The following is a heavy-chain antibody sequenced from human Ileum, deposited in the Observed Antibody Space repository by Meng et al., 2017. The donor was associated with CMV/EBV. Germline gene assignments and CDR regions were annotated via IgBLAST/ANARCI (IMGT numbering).Heavy chain of an antibody. CDR1: GLAVYTYD. Sequence: SCKASGLAVYTYDMHWVRQAPGRGLEWVACIRSDESKTYYADSVRGRVTVSRDNSENTLFLQMNSLRAEDTAVYYCAKRFGSGYYGGPYYYNPIEVWGQGTTVTVSS. CDR2: IRSDESKT. V-gene: IGHV3-30*02. J-gene: IGHJ6*02. CDR3: AKRFGSGYYGGPYYYNPIEV. D-gene: IGHD3-3*01.